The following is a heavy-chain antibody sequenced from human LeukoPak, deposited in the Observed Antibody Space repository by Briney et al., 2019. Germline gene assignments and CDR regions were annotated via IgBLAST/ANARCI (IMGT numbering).Heavy chain of an antibody. CDR3: ALVGGIAAAGDFDY. J-gene: IGHJ4*02. V-gene: IGHV1-3*01. CDR2: INAGNGNT. CDR1: GYTFTSYA. Sequence: GASVKVSCKASGYTFTSYAIHWVRQAPGQRLEWMGWINAGNGNTKYSQKFQGRVTITRDTSASTAYMELSSLRSEDTAVYYCALVGGIAAAGDFDYWGQGTLVTVSS. D-gene: IGHD6-13*01.